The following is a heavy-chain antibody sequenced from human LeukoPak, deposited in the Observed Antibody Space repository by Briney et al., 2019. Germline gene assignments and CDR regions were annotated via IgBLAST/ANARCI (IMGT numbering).Heavy chain of an antibody. V-gene: IGHV3-21*01. CDR3: ARVPYLSFGEAYFDY. Sequence: GGSLRLSCAASGFTLSSYSMNWVRQAPGQGLEWVSSISSSSSYIYYADSVKGRFTISRDYAKKSLYLQMNSLRAEDTAVYYCARVPYLSFGEAYFDYWGQGTLVTVSS. CDR1: GFTLSSYS. J-gene: IGHJ4*02. D-gene: IGHD3-10*01. CDR2: ISSSSSYI.